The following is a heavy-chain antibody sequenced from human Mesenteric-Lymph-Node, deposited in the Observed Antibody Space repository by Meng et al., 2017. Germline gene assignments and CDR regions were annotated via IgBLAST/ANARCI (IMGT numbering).Heavy chain of an antibody. D-gene: IGHD6-19*01. Sequence: GESLKISCEASGFTFSSYGMHWVRQAPGKGLEWVAVIWYDGSNKYYADSVKGRFTISRDNSKNTLYLQMNSLRAEDTAVYYCARVAVSIAVAGIDYWGQGTLVTVSS. J-gene: IGHJ4*02. CDR2: IWYDGSNK. V-gene: IGHV3-33*08. CDR1: GFTFSSYG. CDR3: ARVAVSIAVAGIDY.